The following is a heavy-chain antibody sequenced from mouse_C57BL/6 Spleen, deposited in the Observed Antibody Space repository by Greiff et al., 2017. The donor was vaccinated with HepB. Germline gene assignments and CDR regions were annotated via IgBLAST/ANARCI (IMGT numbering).Heavy chain of an antibody. CDR3: ARDRELEFAY. CDR1: GFTFSSYA. D-gene: IGHD3-3*01. V-gene: IGHV5-4*01. J-gene: IGHJ3*01. Sequence: EVMLVESGGGLVKPGGSLKLSCAASGFTFSSYAMSWVRQTPEKRLEWVATISDGGSYTYYPDNVKGRFTISRDNAKNNLYLQMSHLKSEDTAMNYCARDRELEFAYWGQGTLVTVSA. CDR2: ISDGGSYT.